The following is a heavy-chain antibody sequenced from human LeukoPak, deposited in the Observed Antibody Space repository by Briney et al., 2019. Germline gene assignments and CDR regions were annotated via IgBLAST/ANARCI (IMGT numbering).Heavy chain of an antibody. CDR1: GYTFTGYY. Sequence: ASVKVSYKASGYTFTGYYMHWVRQAPGQGLEWMGWINPNSGGTNYAQKFQGRVTMTRDTSISTAYMELSRLRSDDTAVYYCEVLWFGELFSSGDAFDIWGQGTMVTVSS. CDR2: INPNSGGT. V-gene: IGHV1-2*02. J-gene: IGHJ3*02. CDR3: EVLWFGELFSSGDAFDI. D-gene: IGHD3-10*01.